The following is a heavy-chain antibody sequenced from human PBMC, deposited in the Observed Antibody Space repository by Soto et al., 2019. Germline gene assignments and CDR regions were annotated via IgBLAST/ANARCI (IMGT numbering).Heavy chain of an antibody. CDR3: TRNQYYYGMDV. J-gene: IGHJ6*02. CDR1: GFTFGDYA. CDR2: IRSNDYGGAS. V-gene: IGHV3-49*04. Sequence: SLRLSCTASGFTFGDYAMSWVRQAPGKGLEWVGFIRSNDYGGASEYAASVKGRFTISRDDTNSIAYLQMNSLKTEDTAVYYCTRNQYYYGMDVWGQGTTVTVS.